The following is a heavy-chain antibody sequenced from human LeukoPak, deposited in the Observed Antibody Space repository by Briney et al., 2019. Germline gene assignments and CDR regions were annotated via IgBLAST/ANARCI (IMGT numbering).Heavy chain of an antibody. Sequence: GASVKVSCKASGYIFTSYDVSWVRQAPGQGLEWMGWISTDKGNTNFAQKFQGRVTMTTDTSTNTVSMALRSLRSDDTAVYYCARVWPRVVVPAAGYYMDVWGKGTTVTVSS. J-gene: IGHJ6*03. D-gene: IGHD2-2*01. CDR1: GYIFTSYD. V-gene: IGHV1-18*01. CDR3: ARVWPRVVVPAAGYYMDV. CDR2: ISTDKGNT.